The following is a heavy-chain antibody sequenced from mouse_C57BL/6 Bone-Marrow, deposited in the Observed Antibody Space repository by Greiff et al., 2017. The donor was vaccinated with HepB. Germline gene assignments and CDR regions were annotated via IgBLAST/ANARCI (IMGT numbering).Heavy chain of an antibody. J-gene: IGHJ1*03. V-gene: IGHV3-6*01. D-gene: IGHD1-1*01. CDR1: GYSFTSGYY. CDR2: ISYDGSN. Sequence: EVKLMESGPGLVQPSQSLSLTCSVTGYSFTSGYYWNWIRPFPGNKLEWMGYISYDGSNNYNPSLKNRISITRDTSKNQFFLKLNSVTTEDTATYDCARGGYGSSYWDFDVWGTGTTVTVSS. CDR3: ARGGYGSSYWDFDV.